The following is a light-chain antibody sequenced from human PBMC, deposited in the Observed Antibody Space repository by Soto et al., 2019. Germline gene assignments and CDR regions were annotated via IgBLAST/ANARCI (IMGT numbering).Light chain of an antibody. CDR1: SSDIGAYNY. Sequence: QSALTQPASVSGSPGQSITISCTGTSSDIGAYNYVSWYQQYPGKAPKLMIYGVTNRPSGVSNRFSGSKTGNTASLTIAGLQADDEADYYCFSHRSGDSHVFGTGTKLTVL. V-gene: IGLV2-14*01. CDR3: FSHRSGDSHV. J-gene: IGLJ1*01. CDR2: GVT.